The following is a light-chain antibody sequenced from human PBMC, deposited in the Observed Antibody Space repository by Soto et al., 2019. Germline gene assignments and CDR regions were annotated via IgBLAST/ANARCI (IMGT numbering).Light chain of an antibody. J-gene: IGLJ1*01. Sequence: QSVLTQPPSLSGAPGQRVTISCTGSGXNIGAPYDVHWYQHLPGAAPKLLIYGSTNRPSGVPGRFSGSKSGTSASLAITGLQAEDEADYYCQSYDSSLSGYVFGAGTKVTVL. V-gene: IGLV1-40*01. CDR1: GXNIGAPYD. CDR2: GST. CDR3: QSYDSSLSGYV.